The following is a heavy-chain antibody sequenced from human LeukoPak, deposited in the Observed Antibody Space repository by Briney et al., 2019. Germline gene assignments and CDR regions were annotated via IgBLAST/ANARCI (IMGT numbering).Heavy chain of an antibody. D-gene: IGHD6-13*01. J-gene: IGHJ4*02. CDR2: INAGNGNT. V-gene: IGHV1-3*01. CDR1: GYTFTSYA. Sequence: GASVKVSCKASGYTFTSYAMHWVRQAPGQRLEWMGWINAGNGNTKYSQKFQGRVTITRDTSASTAYMELSGLRSEDTAVYYCARDLGYSSSWYMYYFDYWGQGTLVTVSS. CDR3: ARDLGYSSSWYMYYFDY.